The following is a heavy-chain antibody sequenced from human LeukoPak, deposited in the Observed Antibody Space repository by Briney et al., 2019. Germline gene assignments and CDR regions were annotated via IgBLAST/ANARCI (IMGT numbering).Heavy chain of an antibody. CDR1: GGSISSGSYY. Sequence: PSETLSLTCTVSGGSISSGSYYWSWIRQPAGKGLEWIGRIYTSGSTNYNPSLKSRVTISVDTSKNQFSLKLSSVTAADTAVYYCASSSVLRYFDWLNLWGQGTLVTVSS. CDR3: ASSSVLRYFDWLNL. D-gene: IGHD3-9*01. J-gene: IGHJ4*02. V-gene: IGHV4-61*02. CDR2: IYTSGST.